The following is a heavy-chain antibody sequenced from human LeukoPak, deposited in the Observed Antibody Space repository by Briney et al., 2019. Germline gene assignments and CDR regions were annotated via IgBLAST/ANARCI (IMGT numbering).Heavy chain of an antibody. CDR2: ISGSSSYT. Sequence: PGGSLRLSCAASGFTFSDYYMSWIRQAPGKGLEWVSYISGSSSYTNYADSVKGRFTISRDSAKNSLYLQMNSLRAEDAAVYYCARGGGDFDWPYFDYWGQGALVTVSS. CDR1: GFTFSDYY. D-gene: IGHD3-9*01. CDR3: ARGGGDFDWPYFDY. V-gene: IGHV3-11*06. J-gene: IGHJ4*02.